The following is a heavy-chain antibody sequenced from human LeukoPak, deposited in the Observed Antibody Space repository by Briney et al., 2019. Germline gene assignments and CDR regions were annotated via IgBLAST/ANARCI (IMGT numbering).Heavy chain of an antibody. CDR1: GFAFSSYG. Sequence: GGSLRLSCAASGFAFSSYGMSWVRQAPGKGLEWVSAISGSGGSTYYADSVKGRFTISRDNSKNTLYLQMNSLRAEDTAVYYCVVTSWGAKTFGYWGQGTLVTVSS. V-gene: IGHV3-23*01. J-gene: IGHJ4*02. CDR2: ISGSGGST. D-gene: IGHD3-16*01. CDR3: VVTSWGAKTFGY.